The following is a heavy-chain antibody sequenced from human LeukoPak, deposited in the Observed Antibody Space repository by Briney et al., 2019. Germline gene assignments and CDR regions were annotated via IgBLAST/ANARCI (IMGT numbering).Heavy chain of an antibody. CDR3: ARDRIQLWTQYYYGMDV. D-gene: IGHD5-18*01. CDR2: ISAYNGNT. V-gene: IGHV1-18*01. Sequence: ASVKVSCKASGYTFTSYGISWVRQAPGQGLEWMGWISAYNGNTNYAQKLQGRVTMTTDTSTSTAYMELRSLRSDDTAVYYCARDRIQLWTQYYYGMDVWGQGTTVTVSS. J-gene: IGHJ6*02. CDR1: GYTFTSYG.